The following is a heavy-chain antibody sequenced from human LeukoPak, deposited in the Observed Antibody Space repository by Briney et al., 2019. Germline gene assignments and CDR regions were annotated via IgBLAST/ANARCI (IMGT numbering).Heavy chain of an antibody. Sequence: GGSLRLSCAASGFTFSNYAMSWVRQAPGKGLEWVSVISGSGGSTYYADSVKGRFTISRDNSKNTLYLQMNSLRAEDTALYYCAKDRKYCSGGSCYSSFDYWGQGTLVTVSS. CDR1: GFTFSNYA. J-gene: IGHJ4*02. CDR2: ISGSGGST. CDR3: AKDRKYCSGGSCYSSFDY. D-gene: IGHD2-15*01. V-gene: IGHV3-23*01.